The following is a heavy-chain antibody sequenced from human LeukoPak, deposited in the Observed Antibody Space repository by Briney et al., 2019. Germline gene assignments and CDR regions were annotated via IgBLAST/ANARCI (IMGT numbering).Heavy chain of an antibody. CDR1: GFTFSSYA. D-gene: IGHD1-1*01. CDR3: ARYGGWNDVRY. CDR2: ISSSGSTI. Sequence: GGSPRLSCAASGFTFSSYAMSWVRQAPGKGLEWVSYISSSGSTIYYADSVKGRFTISRDNAKNSLYLQMNSLRVEDTAVYYCARYGGWNDVRYWGQGTLVTVSS. V-gene: IGHV3-48*03. J-gene: IGHJ4*02.